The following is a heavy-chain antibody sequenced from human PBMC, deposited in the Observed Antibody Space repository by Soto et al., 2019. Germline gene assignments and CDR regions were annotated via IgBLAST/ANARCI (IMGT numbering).Heavy chain of an antibody. D-gene: IGHD6-13*01. V-gene: IGHV1-69*13. CDR3: ARPNSRSWYPYGMDV. CDR1: GGTFSSYA. J-gene: IGHJ6*02. CDR2: IIPIFGRA. Sequence: ASVKVSCKASGGTFSSYAISWVRQAHGQGLEWMGGIIPIFGRATYAQKFQGRVTITADESTSTAYMELSSLRSEDTAVYYCARPNSRSWYPYGMDVWGQGTTVTVSS.